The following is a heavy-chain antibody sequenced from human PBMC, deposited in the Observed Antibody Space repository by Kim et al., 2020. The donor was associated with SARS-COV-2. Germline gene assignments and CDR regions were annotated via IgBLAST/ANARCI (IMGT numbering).Heavy chain of an antibody. Sequence: GGALRLSCLGSGFTSLGFSGFGMKWVRQAPGRGLEWLSFIGNTASGGTIHDADSVKGRFTISRDNVKNSLYLDMNGLRNDDTAVYYCATQGWQQSSGYWGEGTLVSVSS. D-gene: IGHD6-19*01. CDR2: IGNTASGGTI. CDR1: GFTSLGFSGFG. V-gene: IGHV3-48*02. CDR3: ATQGWQQSSGY. J-gene: IGHJ4*02.